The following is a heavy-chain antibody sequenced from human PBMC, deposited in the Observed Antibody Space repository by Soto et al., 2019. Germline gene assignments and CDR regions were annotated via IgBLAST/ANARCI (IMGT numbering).Heavy chain of an antibody. CDR3: ASGGDRAAAGYVFHYGLEA. D-gene: IGHD6-13*01. J-gene: IGHJ6*02. CDR1: GFTFISYA. Sequence: LSLSCSASGFTFISYAMHWVLQAPGQGLEWVAVISYDGSNKYYADSVKGRFTISRDNSKNTLYLQMNSLRAEDTAVYYCASGGDRAAAGYVFHYGLEAWGQGP. CDR2: ISYDGSNK. V-gene: IGHV3-30-3*01.